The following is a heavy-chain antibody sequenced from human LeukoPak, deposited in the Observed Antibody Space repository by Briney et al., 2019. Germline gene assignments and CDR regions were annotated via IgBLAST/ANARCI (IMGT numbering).Heavy chain of an antibody. V-gene: IGHV4-59*08. D-gene: IGHD5-18*01. Sequence: SETLSLTSTVSGGSISSYSWSWIRQPPGKGLEWIGYIYFRGSTNYNPSLKSRVAISVDTSKIQFSLKLSSVAAADTAVYYCARGYSYGYGWFDPWGQGTLVTVSS. J-gene: IGHJ5*02. CDR1: GGSISSYS. CDR3: ARGYSYGYGWFDP. CDR2: IYFRGST.